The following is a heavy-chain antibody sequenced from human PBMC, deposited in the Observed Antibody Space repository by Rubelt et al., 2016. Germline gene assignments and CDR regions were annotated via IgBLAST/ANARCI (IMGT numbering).Heavy chain of an antibody. D-gene: IGHD6-13*01. J-gene: IGHJ4*02. V-gene: IGHV4-34*01. CDR3: ARAGSSSPQGGD. CDR1: GGSFSGYY. CDR2: INHSGST. Sequence: QVQLQQWGAGLLKPSETLSLTCAVYGGSFSGYYWSWIRQPPGKGLEWIGKINHSGSTNYNPSLKRRLTISIDTSKNQFSLRLSSGTAAETAVYFCARAGSSSPQGGDWGQGILVTVSS.